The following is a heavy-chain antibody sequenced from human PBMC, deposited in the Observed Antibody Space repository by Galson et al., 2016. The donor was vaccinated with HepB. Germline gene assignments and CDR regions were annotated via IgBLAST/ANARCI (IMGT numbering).Heavy chain of an antibody. CDR2: INEDGSEK. V-gene: IGHV3-7*03. CDR3: AREWLRGYFDWFRKGAFDI. Sequence: SLRLSCAASGFTTSSYWMTWVRQAPGKGLEWVANINEDGSEKYYADSVKGRFTISRDNAKNSLYLQMNSLRAEDTAVYYCAREWLRGYFDWFRKGAFDIWGQGTMVTVSS. J-gene: IGHJ3*02. CDR1: GFTTSSYW. D-gene: IGHD3-9*01.